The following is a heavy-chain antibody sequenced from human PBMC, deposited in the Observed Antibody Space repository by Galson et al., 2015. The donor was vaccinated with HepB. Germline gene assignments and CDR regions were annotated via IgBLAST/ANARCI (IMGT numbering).Heavy chain of an antibody. V-gene: IGHV2-5*02. CDR1: GFSLSTSGVA. CDR2: IYWDDDE. J-gene: IGHJ4*02. Sequence: PALVKPTQTLTLTCTFSGFSLSTSGVAVGWIRQPPGKALEWLALIYWDDDERYRPSLKSRLTITKDTSKNRVVLTMTNMDPVDTATYYCAHRPSSTWYFDYWGQGTLVTVSS. D-gene: IGHD2-2*01. CDR3: AHRPSSTWYFDY.